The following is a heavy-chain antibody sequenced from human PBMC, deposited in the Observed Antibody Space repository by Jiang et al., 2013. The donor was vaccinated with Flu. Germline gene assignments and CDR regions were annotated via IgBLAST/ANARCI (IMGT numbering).Heavy chain of an antibody. J-gene: IGHJ3*02. D-gene: IGHD2-2*01. Sequence: GSGLVKPSQTLSLTCTVSGGSITINNHYWSWIRQPAGKGLEWIGRIHSAGNINYNPSLKSRVTMSVDTSKNQFSLKLSSVTAADTAVYYCARDKGPLCTTTGCYADDAFDIWGPGTLVSVSS. CDR3: ARDKGPLCTTTGCYADDAFDI. V-gene: IGHV4-61*02. CDR2: IHSAGNI. CDR1: GGSITINNHY.